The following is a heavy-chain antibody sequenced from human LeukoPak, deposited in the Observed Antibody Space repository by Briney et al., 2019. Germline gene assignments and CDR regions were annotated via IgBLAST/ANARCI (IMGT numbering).Heavy chain of an antibody. D-gene: IGHD1-26*01. CDR2: IYSGGST. CDR3: ARDPGELTFDY. J-gene: IGHJ4*02. V-gene: IGHV3-53*01. CDR1: GFTVSSNY. Sequence: GGSLRLSCAASGFTVSSNYMSWVRQAPGKGLEWVSVIYSGGSTYYADSVKGRFTISRDNSKNTLYLQMNSLRAEDTAVYYCARDPGELTFDYWGQGTLVTVSS.